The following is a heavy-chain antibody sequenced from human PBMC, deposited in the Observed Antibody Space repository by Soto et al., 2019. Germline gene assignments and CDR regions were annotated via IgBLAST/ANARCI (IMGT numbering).Heavy chain of an antibody. CDR3: ARGEHPHYGSGTYLFAY. D-gene: IGHD3-10*01. Sequence: SETLSLTCTVSGASISSYYWSWIRQPPGKGLEWVGNMYNTGSTNYNPSLKSRIAFSVDTSKNQFSLKLSSVAAADTAVYYCARGEHPHYGSGTYLFAYWGQGTLVTVSS. J-gene: IGHJ4*02. V-gene: IGHV4-59*01. CDR2: MYNTGST. CDR1: GASISSYY.